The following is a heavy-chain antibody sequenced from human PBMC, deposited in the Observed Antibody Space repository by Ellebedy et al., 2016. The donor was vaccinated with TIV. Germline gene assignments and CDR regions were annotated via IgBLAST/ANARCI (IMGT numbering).Heavy chain of an antibody. V-gene: IGHV3-30*18. CDR3: AKDYSSGWYSFVGEVDY. CDR1: GFTFSSYG. J-gene: IGHJ4*02. Sequence: GESLKISXAASGFTFSSYGMHWVRQAPGKGLEWVAVISYDGSNKYYADSVKGRFTISRDNSKNTLYLQMNSLRAEDTAVYYCAKDYSSGWYSFVGEVDYWGQGTLVTVSS. CDR2: ISYDGSNK. D-gene: IGHD6-19*01.